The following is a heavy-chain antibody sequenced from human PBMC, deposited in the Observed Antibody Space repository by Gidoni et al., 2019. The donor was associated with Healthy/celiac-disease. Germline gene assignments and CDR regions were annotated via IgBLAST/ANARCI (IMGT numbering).Heavy chain of an antibody. Sequence: QVTLKESGPALVKPTQTLTLTCTFSGFSLSTSGMRVSCIRQPPGKALEWLARIDWDDDKFYSTSLKTRLTISKDTSKNQVVLTMTNMDPVDTATYYCARSQNNWFDPWGQGTLVTVSS. V-gene: IGHV2-70*04. CDR1: GFSLSTSGMR. CDR3: ARSQNNWFDP. CDR2: IDWDDDK. J-gene: IGHJ5*02.